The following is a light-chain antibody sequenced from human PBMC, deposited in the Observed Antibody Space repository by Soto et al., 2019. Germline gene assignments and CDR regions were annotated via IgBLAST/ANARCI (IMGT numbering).Light chain of an antibody. V-gene: IGKV4-1*01. Sequence: DIVMTQSPDSLAMSLGERATINCKSSQSLLYTSNSKKYLAWYRQKPGQPPKLLIYWASTRESGVPDRFSGSGSGTDFTLTISSLQAEDVAVYYCQQYFSTPITFGQGTRLEL. CDR3: QQYFSTPIT. J-gene: IGKJ5*01. CDR2: WAS. CDR1: QSLLYTSNSKKY.